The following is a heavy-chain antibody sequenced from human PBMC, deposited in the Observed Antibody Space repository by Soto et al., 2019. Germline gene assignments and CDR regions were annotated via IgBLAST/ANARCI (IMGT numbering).Heavy chain of an antibody. D-gene: IGHD2-2*01. J-gene: IGHJ6*02. Sequence: SVEVSCQASGGTLRSYAISWGRQGPGQGLEWVGGIIPISDTTNYAQKFQGRVTITADESTSTAYMELSSLRSEDTAVYYCARSQGSSTSLEIYYYYYYGMDVWGQGTTVTVSS. CDR1: GGTLRSYA. CDR3: ARSQGSSTSLEIYYYYYYGMDV. CDR2: IIPISDTT. V-gene: IGHV1-69*01.